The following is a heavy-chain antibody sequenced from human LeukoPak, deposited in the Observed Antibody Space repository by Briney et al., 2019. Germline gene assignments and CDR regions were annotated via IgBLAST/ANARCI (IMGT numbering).Heavy chain of an antibody. CDR2: IIPIFGTA. Sequence: SVKVSCQASGGTFSSYAISWVRQAPGQGLEWMGGIIPIFGTANYAQKFQGRVTMTRDTSTSTVYMELSSLRSEDTAVYYCAREAYYDSSGPFDYWGQGTLVTVSS. CDR1: GGTFSSYA. J-gene: IGHJ4*02. CDR3: AREAYYDSSGPFDY. D-gene: IGHD3-22*01. V-gene: IGHV1-69*05.